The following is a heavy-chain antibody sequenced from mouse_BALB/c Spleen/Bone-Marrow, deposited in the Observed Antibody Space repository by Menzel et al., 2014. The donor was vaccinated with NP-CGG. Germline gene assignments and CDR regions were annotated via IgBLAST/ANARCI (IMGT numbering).Heavy chain of an antibody. J-gene: IGHJ3*01. CDR1: GYSITRDYA. Sequence: EVKLQESGPGLVKPSQSLSLTCIVTGYSITRDYAWNWIRQFPGNKLEWMGYISYSGSTTHNPSLESRISITRDTSKNQFFLQLNSVATEDTATYYCARSSSYDYGVGFAYWGQGTLVTVSA. CDR2: ISYSGST. V-gene: IGHV3-2*02. D-gene: IGHD2-4*01. CDR3: ARSSSYDYGVGFAY.